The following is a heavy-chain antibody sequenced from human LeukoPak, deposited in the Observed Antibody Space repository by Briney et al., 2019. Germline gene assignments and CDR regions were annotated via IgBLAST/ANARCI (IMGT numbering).Heavy chain of an antibody. CDR1: GFTFGDYA. Sequence: GGSLRLSCTASGFTFGDYAMSWVRQSPGKGLEWVGFIRSKAYGGTTEYAASVKGRFTISRDDSKSIAYLQMNSLKTEDTALYYCTRELELQGGMCDYWGQGTLVTVSS. V-gene: IGHV3-49*04. CDR2: IRSKAYGGTT. CDR3: TRELELQGGMCDY. D-gene: IGHD1-7*01. J-gene: IGHJ4*02.